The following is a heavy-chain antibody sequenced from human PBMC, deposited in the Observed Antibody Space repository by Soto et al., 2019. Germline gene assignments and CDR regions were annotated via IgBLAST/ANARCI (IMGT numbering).Heavy chain of an antibody. CDR1: GFTFSNYD. J-gene: IGHJ4*02. D-gene: IGHD2-15*01. V-gene: IGHV3-13*01. Sequence: EVQLVESGGGLVQPGGSLRLSCAASGFTFSNYDMHWVRQVTGKGLECVSTIGTAGDTYYPGSVKGRFTISRENAKNSLYLQMNSLRADDTAVYYCARGRLISLYYFDYWGQGTLVTVSS. CDR2: IGTAGDT. CDR3: ARGRLISLYYFDY.